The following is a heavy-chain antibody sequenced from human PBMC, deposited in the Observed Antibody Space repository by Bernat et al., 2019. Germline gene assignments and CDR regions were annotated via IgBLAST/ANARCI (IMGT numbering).Heavy chain of an antibody. CDR3: ARGIVDTTPPSYYYYYGMDV. CDR1: GGTFSSYA. J-gene: IGHJ6*02. CDR2: IIPIFGTA. Sequence: QVQLVQSGAEVKKPGSSVKVSCKASGGTFSSYAISWVRQAPGQGLEWMGGIIPIFGTANYAQKFQGGVTVTADECTSTAYVELSSLRSEDTTVYYCARGIVDTTPPSYYYYYGMDVWGQGTTVTVSS. V-gene: IGHV1-69*12. D-gene: IGHD5-12*01.